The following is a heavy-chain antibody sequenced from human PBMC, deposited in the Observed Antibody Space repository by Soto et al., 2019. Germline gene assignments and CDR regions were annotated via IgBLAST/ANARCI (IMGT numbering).Heavy chain of an antibody. CDR3: ARSGSGIGCQY. CDR1: GGSFSGYS. J-gene: IGHJ4*02. CDR2: GNHDGNT. V-gene: IGHV4-34*01. Sequence: SETLSLTCAVYGGSFSGYSWTWIRQPPGKGLEWIGEGNHDGNTNYNPSLKSRVTISVDTSKNQFSVKLTSVTAADTAVYYCARSGSGIGCQYWGQGTPVTVS. D-gene: IGHD3-10*01.